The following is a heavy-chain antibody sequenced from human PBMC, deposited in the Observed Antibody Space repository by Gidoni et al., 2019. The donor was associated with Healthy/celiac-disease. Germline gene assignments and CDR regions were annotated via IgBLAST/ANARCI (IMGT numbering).Heavy chain of an antibody. V-gene: IGHV3-23*01. CDR3: AGRAITIFGVVPHWYFDL. J-gene: IGHJ2*01. CDR2: ISGSGGST. Sequence: EVQLLESGGGLVQPGGSLRLSCAASGFTFSSYAMSWVRQAPGKGLEWVSAISGSGGSTYYADSVKGRFTISRDNSKNTLYLQMNSLRAEDTAVYYCAGRAITIFGVVPHWYFDLWGRGTLVTVSS. D-gene: IGHD3-3*01. CDR1: GFTFSSYA.